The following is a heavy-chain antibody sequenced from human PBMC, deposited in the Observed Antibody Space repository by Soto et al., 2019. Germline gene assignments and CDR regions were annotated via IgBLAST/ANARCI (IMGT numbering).Heavy chain of an antibody. CDR2: ISWDGGST. J-gene: IGHJ4*02. Sequence: GGSLRLSCAASGFTFDDYTMHWVRQAPGKGLEWVSLISWDGGSTYYADSVKGRFTISRDNSKNSLYLQMNSLRTEDTALYYCAKDISTSDWGSGLDYWGQGTLVTVSS. CDR3: AKDISTSDWGSGLDY. V-gene: IGHV3-43*01. D-gene: IGHD2-15*01. CDR1: GFTFDDYT.